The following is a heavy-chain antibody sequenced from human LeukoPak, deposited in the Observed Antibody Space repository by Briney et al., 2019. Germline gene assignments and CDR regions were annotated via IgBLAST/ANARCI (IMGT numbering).Heavy chain of an antibody. J-gene: IGHJ4*02. Sequence: GGSLRLSCAASGFTFSSYGMSWVRQAPGKGLEWVSGLSGSGDDTYYADSVKGRFTISRDNSKSTLYLQVNSLRAEDTAVYYCAKGVAVAGMGYFDYWGQGTLVTVSS. CDR3: AKGVAVAGMGYFDY. CDR2: LSGSGDDT. V-gene: IGHV3-23*01. D-gene: IGHD6-19*01. CDR1: GFTFSSYG.